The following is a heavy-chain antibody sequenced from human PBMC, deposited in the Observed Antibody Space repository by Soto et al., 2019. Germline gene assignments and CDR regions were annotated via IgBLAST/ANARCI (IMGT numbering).Heavy chain of an antibody. CDR3: ARDPSYYGMDV. V-gene: IGHV1-58*02. CDR2: IVVGSGNT. CDR1: GFTFTSSA. Sequence: ASVKVSCKASGFTFTSSAMQWVRQARGQRLEWIGWIVVGSGNTNYAQKFQDRVTITRDTSASTAYMELSSLRSEDTAVYYCARDPSYYGMDVWGQGTTVTVSS. J-gene: IGHJ6*02.